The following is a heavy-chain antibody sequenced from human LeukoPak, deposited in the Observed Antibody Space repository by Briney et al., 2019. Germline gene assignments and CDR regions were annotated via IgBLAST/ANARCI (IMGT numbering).Heavy chain of an antibody. D-gene: IGHD1/OR15-1a*01. CDR3: ARAYRTIDY. J-gene: IGHJ4*02. CDR2: IYHSGST. CDR1: GHYISSDYC. V-gene: IGHV4-38-2*01. Sequence: SETLSLTCAVSGHYISSDYCWGWIRQPPGKGLEWIGSIYHSGSTYYNPSLKSRVTILVDTSKNQFSLKLSSVTAADTAVYYCARAYRTIDYWGQGTLVTVSS.